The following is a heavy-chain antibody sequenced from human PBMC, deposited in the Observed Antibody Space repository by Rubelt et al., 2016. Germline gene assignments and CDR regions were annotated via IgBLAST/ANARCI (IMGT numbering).Heavy chain of an antibody. D-gene: IGHD3-10*01. J-gene: IGHJ4*02. CDR2: SGDNR. V-gene: IGHV3-53*04. Sequence: SGDNRFYTGSVKGRFTISRHSSKNILFLQMNSLRPADTAVYYCARGVGFGDPYFDTWGQGTPVSVSS. CDR3: ARGVGFGDPYFDT.